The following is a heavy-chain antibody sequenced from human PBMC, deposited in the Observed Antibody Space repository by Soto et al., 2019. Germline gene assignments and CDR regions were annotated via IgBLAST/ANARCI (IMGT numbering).Heavy chain of an antibody. V-gene: IGHV4-30-4*01. D-gene: IGHD3-10*01. J-gene: IGHJ4*02. CDR1: GGPIKTGDYY. Sequence: SETLSLTCNVSGGPIKTGDYYWNWIRQPPGKGPEWIGYVFYSGATNYSPSLKSRAAISMDTSKNQFSLSLTSVTAADTAVYYCARAGFSYGHLLFWGQGIRVTVSS. CDR2: VFYSGAT. CDR3: ARAGFSYGHLLF.